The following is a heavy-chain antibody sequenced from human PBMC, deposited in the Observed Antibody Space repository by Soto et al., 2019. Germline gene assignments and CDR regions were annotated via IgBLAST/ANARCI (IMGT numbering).Heavy chain of an antibody. Sequence: PSETLSLTCTVSGGSISSYYWSWIRQPPGKGLEWIGYIYYSGSTNYNPSLKSRVTISVDTSKNQFSLKLSSVTAADTAVYYCARLGAYYQSLEPWGPGTLVTVSS. V-gene: IGHV4-59*01. CDR2: IYYSGST. CDR3: ARLGAYYQSLEP. D-gene: IGHD2-21*01. CDR1: GGSISSYY. J-gene: IGHJ5*02.